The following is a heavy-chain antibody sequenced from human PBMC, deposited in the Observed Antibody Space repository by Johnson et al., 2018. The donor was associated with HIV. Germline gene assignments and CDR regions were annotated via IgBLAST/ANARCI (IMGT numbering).Heavy chain of an antibody. CDR3: ARDFSDYGDYGRCAFDI. Sequence: VKLVESGGGLVQPGRSLRLSCAASGFNFDDYGMSWVRQVPGKGLEWVAGINWNGGSTGYADSVKGRFTISRDNAKNSLYLQMNSLRAEDTALYYCARDFSDYGDYGRCAFDIWGQGTMVTVSS. CDR1: GFNFDDYG. V-gene: IGHV3-20*04. CDR2: INWNGGST. D-gene: IGHD4-17*01. J-gene: IGHJ3*02.